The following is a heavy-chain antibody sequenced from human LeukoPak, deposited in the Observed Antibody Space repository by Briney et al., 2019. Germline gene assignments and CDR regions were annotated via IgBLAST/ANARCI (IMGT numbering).Heavy chain of an antibody. CDR2: VYSGGFT. V-gene: IGHV3-53*01. J-gene: IGHJ4*02. D-gene: IGHD3-16*02. Sequence: GGSLRLSCTVSGFSVTNNYMSWVRQAPGKGLEWVAVVYSGGFTNYADCVEGRFTLSRDSSKNTLFLQMNTLKVEDTAVYYCARVSRGNYHSSGYSDWGQGTQVIVSS. CDR3: ARVSRGNYHSSGYSD. CDR1: GFSVTNNY.